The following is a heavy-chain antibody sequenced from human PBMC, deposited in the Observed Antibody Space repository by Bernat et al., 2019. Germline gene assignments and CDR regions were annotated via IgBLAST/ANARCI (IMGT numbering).Heavy chain of an antibody. Sequence: EVQLVESGGGLVKPGGSLRLSCAASGFTFSNTWMNWVRQAPGKGLEWVGRIKSKASRGTIDYAAPVKGRFTISRDDSKNTLYLQMNSLKTEDTAVYYCTTDSEGWEPLTPLDYWGQGTLVTVSS. CDR1: GFTFSNTW. CDR3: TTDSEGWEPLTPLDY. V-gene: IGHV3-15*07. J-gene: IGHJ4*02. CDR2: IKSKASRGTI. D-gene: IGHD2-15*01.